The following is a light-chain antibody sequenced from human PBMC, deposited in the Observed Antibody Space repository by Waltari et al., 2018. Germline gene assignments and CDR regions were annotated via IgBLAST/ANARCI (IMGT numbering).Light chain of an antibody. CDR2: GES. J-gene: IGKJ3*01. CDR3: QQFGGGFT. V-gene: IGKV3-20*01. CDR1: QSVSSSY. Sequence: EIVLTQSPVTLSLSPGERATLSCRASQSVSSSYLAWYQQKPGQAPRLLIYGESFRATGIPDRFSGSGSGTDFTLTSSRLETEDVAVFYCQQFGGGFTFGPGTKVDIK.